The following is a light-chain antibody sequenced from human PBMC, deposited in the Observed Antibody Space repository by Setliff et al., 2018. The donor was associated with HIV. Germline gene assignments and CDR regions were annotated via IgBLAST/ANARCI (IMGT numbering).Light chain of an antibody. CDR3: SSYTSSSTYV. Sequence: QFALTQPASVSGSPGQSTTISCTGTSSDVGTYNYVSWYQQHPGKAPKLIIYDVSKRPSGVSNRFSGSKSGNTASLTISGLQAEDEADYYCSSYTSSSTYVFGTGTKVTVL. CDR2: DVS. V-gene: IGLV2-14*03. CDR1: SSDVGTYNY. J-gene: IGLJ1*01.